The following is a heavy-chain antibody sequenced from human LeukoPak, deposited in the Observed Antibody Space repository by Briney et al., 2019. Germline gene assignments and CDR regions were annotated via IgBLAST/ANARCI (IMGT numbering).Heavy chain of an antibody. Sequence: GASVKVSCKASGYTFTSYDINWVRQAPGQGLEWMGWINPNSGGTNYAQKFQGRVTMTRDTSISTAYMELSRLRSDDTAVYYCASSTTVVTPLTDYWGQGTLVTVSS. CDR1: GYTFTSYD. J-gene: IGHJ4*02. V-gene: IGHV1-2*02. CDR3: ASSTTVVTPLTDY. CDR2: INPNSGGT. D-gene: IGHD4-23*01.